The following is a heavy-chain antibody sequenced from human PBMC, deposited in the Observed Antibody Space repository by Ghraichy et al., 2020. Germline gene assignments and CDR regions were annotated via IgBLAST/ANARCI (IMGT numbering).Heavy chain of an antibody. CDR2: INPSGGST. CDR1: GYTFTSYY. Sequence: ASVKVSCKASGYTFTSYYMHWVRQAPGQGLEWMGIINPSGGSTSYAQKFQGRVTMTRDTSTSTVYMELSSLRSEDTAVYYCARDLPSRRNYYYGMDVWGQGTTVTVSS. CDR3: ARDLPSRRNYYYGMDV. V-gene: IGHV1-46*01. J-gene: IGHJ6*02.